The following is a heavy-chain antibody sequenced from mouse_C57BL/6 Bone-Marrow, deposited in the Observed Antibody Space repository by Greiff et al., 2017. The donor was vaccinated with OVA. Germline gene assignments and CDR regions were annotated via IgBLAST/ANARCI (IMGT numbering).Heavy chain of an antibody. CDR2: INYDGSST. V-gene: IGHV5-16*01. J-gene: IGHJ4*01. Sequence: EVKVVESEGGLVQPGSSMKLSCTASGFTFSDYYMAWVRQVPEKGLEWVANINYDGSSTYYLDSLKSRFIISRDNAKNILYLQMSSLKSEDTATYYCARDRGYYGAMDYWGQGTSVTVSS. CDR1: GFTFSDYY. D-gene: IGHD1-1*01. CDR3: ARDRGYYGAMDY.